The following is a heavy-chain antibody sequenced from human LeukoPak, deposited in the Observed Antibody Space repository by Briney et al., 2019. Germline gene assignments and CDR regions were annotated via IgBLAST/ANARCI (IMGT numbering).Heavy chain of an antibody. CDR2: INPNSGGT. CDR3: ASALWFGEYDFDY. Sequence: ASVKVSCKASGYTLTDYYIHWVRQAPGQGLEWMGWINPNSGGTNYAQKFQGRVTMTRDTSISTAYMELSRLRSDDTAVYYCASALWFGEYDFDYWGQGTLVTVSS. D-gene: IGHD3-10*01. J-gene: IGHJ4*02. V-gene: IGHV1-2*02. CDR1: GYTLTDYY.